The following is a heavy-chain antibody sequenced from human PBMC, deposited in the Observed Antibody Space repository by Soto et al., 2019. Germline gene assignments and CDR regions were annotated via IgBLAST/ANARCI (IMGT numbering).Heavy chain of an antibody. J-gene: IGHJ6*02. V-gene: IGHV1-3*01. Sequence: GASVKSCKASGYTFTSYAMHWVRQAPGQRLEWMGWINAGNGNTKYSQKFQGRVTVTRDTSASTAYMELSSLRSEDTAVYYCARTPGAGHVRGDVWGQGTTVTVSS. CDR2: INAGNGNT. D-gene: IGHD3-10*01. CDR1: GYTFTSYA. CDR3: ARTPGAGHVRGDV.